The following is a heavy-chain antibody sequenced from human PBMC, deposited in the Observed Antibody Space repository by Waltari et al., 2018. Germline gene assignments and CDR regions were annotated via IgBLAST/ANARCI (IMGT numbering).Heavy chain of an antibody. CDR1: GFTVSSNY. J-gene: IGHJ4*02. CDR3: ARARTGIAAAGTDY. D-gene: IGHD6-13*01. CDR2: IYSGGST. Sequence: EVQLVESGGGLIQPGGSLRLSCAASGFTVSSNYMSWVRQAPGKGLEWVSVIYSGGSTYYADSVKGRFTISRDNSKNTLYLQMNSLRAEDTAVYYCARARTGIAAAGTDYWGQGTLVTVSS. V-gene: IGHV3-53*01.